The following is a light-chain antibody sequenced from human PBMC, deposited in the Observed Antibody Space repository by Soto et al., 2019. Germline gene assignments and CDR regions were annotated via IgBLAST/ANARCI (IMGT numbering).Light chain of an antibody. V-gene: IGKV1-39*01. CDR2: TSG. Sequence: IQMTQSPSSLSASLGDRVTITCRASQRITTYLNWYQQKPGNAPKLLITTSGTLQRGVPSRFSGSGSGTDFTLTITSHQREDVATYFCQQTYSTPYTFGQGTKLEIK. CDR1: QRITTY. J-gene: IGKJ2*01. CDR3: QQTYSTPYT.